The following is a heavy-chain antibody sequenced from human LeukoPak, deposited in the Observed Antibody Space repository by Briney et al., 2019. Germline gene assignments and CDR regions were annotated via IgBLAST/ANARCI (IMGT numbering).Heavy chain of an antibody. Sequence: ASVKVSCKASGYTFTGYYMHWVRQAPGQGLEWMGWINPNSGGTNYAQKFQGRVTMTRDTSISTAYMELSRLRSDDTAVYYCARGDPDYGDYTNWFDPWGQGTLVTVSS. CDR2: INPNSGGT. CDR3: ARGDPDYGDYTNWFDP. V-gene: IGHV1-2*02. CDR1: GYTFTGYY. J-gene: IGHJ5*02. D-gene: IGHD4-17*01.